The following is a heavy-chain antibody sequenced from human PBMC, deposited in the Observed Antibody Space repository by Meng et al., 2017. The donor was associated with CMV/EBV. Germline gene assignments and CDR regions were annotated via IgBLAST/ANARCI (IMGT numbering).Heavy chain of an antibody. J-gene: IGHJ4*02. D-gene: IGHD2-21*01. CDR2: ISSNGSNT. CDR1: GFTFRNYA. CDR3: ARSIVGVVIALDY. V-gene: IGHV3-64*02. Sequence: GESLKISCAASGFTFRNYAMHWVRQAPGKGLQYVSAISSNGSNTYYADSVKGRFTISRDNAKNSLYLQMNSLRAEDTAVYYCARSIVGVVIALDYWGQGTLVTVSS.